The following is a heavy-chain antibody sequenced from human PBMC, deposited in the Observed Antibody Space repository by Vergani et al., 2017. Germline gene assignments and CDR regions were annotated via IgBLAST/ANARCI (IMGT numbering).Heavy chain of an antibody. CDR2: INTNTGNP. CDR3: ARGGSYYDFWSGYYNWYFDL. J-gene: IGHJ2*01. CDR1: GYTFTSYG. V-gene: IGHV7-4-1*01. Sequence: QVQLVQSGAEVKKPGASVKVSCKASGYTFTSYGISWVRQAPGQGLEWMGWINTNTGNPTYAQGFTGRFVFSLDTSVSTAYLQICSLKAEDTAVYYCARGGSYYDFWSGYYNWYFDLWGRGTLVTVSS. D-gene: IGHD3-3*01.